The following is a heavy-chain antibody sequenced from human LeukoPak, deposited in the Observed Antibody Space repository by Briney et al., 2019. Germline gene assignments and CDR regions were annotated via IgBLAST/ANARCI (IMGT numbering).Heavy chain of an antibody. CDR1: GGSISSYY. CDR3: ARMDYYGSGNSDY. Sequence: SETLSLTCRVSGGSISSYYWSWIRQPPGKGLEWIGYIYYSGSTNYNPSLKSRVTISVDTSKNQFSLKLSSVTAADTAVYYCARMDYYGSGNSDYWGQGTLVTVSS. CDR2: IYYSGST. J-gene: IGHJ4*02. V-gene: IGHV4-59*08. D-gene: IGHD3-10*01.